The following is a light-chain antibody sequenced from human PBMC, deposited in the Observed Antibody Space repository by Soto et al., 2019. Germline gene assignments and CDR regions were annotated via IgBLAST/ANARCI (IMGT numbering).Light chain of an antibody. CDR2: DAS. CDR1: QRINTW. CDR3: QQLNSYSRT. J-gene: IGKJ1*01. Sequence: DIQMTQSPSTLSASVGDRVTITCRASQRINTWLAWYQQKPGKDPKLLIYDASTLHSGVPSRFSGSGSGTEFTLTISSLQPEDFATYYCQQLNSYSRTFGQGSKVDIK. V-gene: IGKV1-5*01.